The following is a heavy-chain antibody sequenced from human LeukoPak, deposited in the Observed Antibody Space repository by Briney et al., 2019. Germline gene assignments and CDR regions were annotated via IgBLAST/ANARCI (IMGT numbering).Heavy chain of an antibody. CDR1: GFTFSSYA. Sequence: LPGGSLRLSCAASGFTFSSYAMSWVRQAPGKGLEWVSAISGSGGSTYYADSVKGRFTISRDNSKNTLYLQMNSLRAEDTAVYYCAKDGVFDRNSGSYYFDYWGQGTLVTVSS. D-gene: IGHD1-26*01. V-gene: IGHV3-23*01. CDR3: AKDGVFDRNSGSYYFDY. CDR2: ISGSGGST. J-gene: IGHJ4*02.